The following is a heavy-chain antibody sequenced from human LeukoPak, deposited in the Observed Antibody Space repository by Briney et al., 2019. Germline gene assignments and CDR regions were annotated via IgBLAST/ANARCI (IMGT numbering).Heavy chain of an antibody. CDR1: GLTFSSYE. J-gene: IGHJ4*02. V-gene: IGHV3-48*03. D-gene: IGHD4-23*01. CDR3: ARDHGGSSPFDY. CDR2: ISSSDSTI. Sequence: GRSLRLSCAASGLTFSSYEMHWVRQPPGKGLEWVSYISSSDSTIYYADSVKGRFTISRDNAKNSLYLQMNSLRAEDTAVYYCARDHGGSSPFDYWGQGTLVTVSS.